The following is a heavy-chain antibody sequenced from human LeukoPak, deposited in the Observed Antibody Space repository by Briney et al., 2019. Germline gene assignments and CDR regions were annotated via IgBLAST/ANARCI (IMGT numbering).Heavy chain of an antibody. V-gene: IGHV3-7*01. CDR3: ARAKAETSGSIDY. Sequence: PGGSLRLSCVASGFTVSNYWMIWVRQAPGKGLEWVANIKQYGSEKYYVDSVKGRFTISRDNTKNSLYVQMNSLRAEDTDVYYCARAKAETSGSIDYWGQGALVTVSS. D-gene: IGHD3-22*01. J-gene: IGHJ4*02. CDR2: IKQYGSEK. CDR1: GFTVSNYW.